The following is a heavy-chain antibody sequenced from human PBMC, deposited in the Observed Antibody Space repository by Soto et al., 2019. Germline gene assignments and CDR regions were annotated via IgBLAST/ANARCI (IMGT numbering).Heavy chain of an antibody. CDR3: ARGVVRGVMRQNDAFDI. J-gene: IGHJ3*02. D-gene: IGHD3-10*01. CDR2: ISAYNGDT. Sequence: ASVTVSCKASGYTFTSYGISWVRQAHGQGLEWMGWISAYNGDTNYAQKLQGRVTMTTDTSTSTAYMELRSLRSDDTAVYYCARGVVRGVMRQNDAFDIWGQGTMVTVSS. CDR1: GYTFTSYG. V-gene: IGHV1-18*01.